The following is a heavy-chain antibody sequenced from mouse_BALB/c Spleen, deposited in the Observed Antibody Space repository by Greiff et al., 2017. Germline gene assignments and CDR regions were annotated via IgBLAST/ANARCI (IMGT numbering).Heavy chain of an antibody. CDR3: ARKPAYLDY. J-gene: IGHJ2*01. CDR2: IYPGDGDT. V-gene: IGHV1-80*01. CDR1: GYAFSSYW. Sequence: QVQLKESGAELVRPGSSVKISCKASGYAFSSYWMNWVKQRPGQGLEWIGQIYPGDGDTNYNGKFKGKATLTADKSSSTAYMQLSSLTSEDSAVYFCARKPAYLDYWCQGTTLTVSS.